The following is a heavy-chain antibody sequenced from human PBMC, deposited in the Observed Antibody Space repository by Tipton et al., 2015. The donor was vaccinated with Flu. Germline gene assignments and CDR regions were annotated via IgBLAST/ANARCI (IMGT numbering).Heavy chain of an antibody. CDR2: VYYYGNT. Sequence: TLSLTCTVSGGSIVDSTYYWDWIRQTPGKGLEWIGSVYYYGNTYYNPSLKSRVTIPVDTSKNQFFLKLSSVTAADTAVYYCARRGGGYKSLFGMDVWGQGTTVTVSS. CDR1: GGSIVDSTYY. V-gene: IGHV4-39*01. J-gene: IGHJ6*02. D-gene: IGHD5-12*01. CDR3: ARRGGGYKSLFGMDV.